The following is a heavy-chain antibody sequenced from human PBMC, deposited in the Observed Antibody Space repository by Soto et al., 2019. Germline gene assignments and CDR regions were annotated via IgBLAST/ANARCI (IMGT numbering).Heavy chain of an antibody. J-gene: IGHJ6*02. D-gene: IGHD4-4*01. CDR1: GGSISSGGYY. CDR3: ARDPTYSNKPYYYYGMDV. V-gene: IGHV4-31*03. Sequence: SETLSLTCTVSGGSISSGGYYWSWIRQHPGKGLEWIGYIYYSGSTYYNPSLKSRVTISVDTSKNQFSLKLSSVTAADTAVYYCARDPTYSNKPYYYYGMDVWGQGTTVTVSS. CDR2: IYYSGST.